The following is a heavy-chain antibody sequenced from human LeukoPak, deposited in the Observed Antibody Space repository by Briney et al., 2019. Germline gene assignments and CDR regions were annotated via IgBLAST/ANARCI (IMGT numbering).Heavy chain of an antibody. CDR3: ARDHLGIGPAFDY. Sequence: SQTLSLTCAISGDSVSSSTAAWTWIRQSPSRGLEWLGRTYLRSEWYNDYATSVKSRITFKPDTSKNQFSLQLNSVTPEDTAVYYCARDHLGIGPAFDYWGQGILVTVSS. CDR1: GDSVSSSTAA. CDR2: TYLRSEWYN. D-gene: IGHD7-27*01. J-gene: IGHJ4*02. V-gene: IGHV6-1*01.